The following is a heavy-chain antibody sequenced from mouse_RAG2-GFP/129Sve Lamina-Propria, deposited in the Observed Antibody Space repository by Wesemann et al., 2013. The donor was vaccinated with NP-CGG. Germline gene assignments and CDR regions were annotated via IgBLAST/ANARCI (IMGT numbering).Heavy chain of an antibody. CDR3: ARGNYDYFDY. J-gene: IGHJ2*01. CDR1: GYTFTTYG. D-gene: IGHD2-1*01. Sequence: QIQLVQSGPELKKPGETVKISCKASGYTFTTYGMSWVKQAPGKGLKWMGWINTYSGVPTYADDFKGRFAFSLETSASTAYLQINNLKNEDTATYFCARGNYDYFDYWGQGTTLTVSS. CDR2: INTYSGVP. V-gene: IGHV9-3*01.